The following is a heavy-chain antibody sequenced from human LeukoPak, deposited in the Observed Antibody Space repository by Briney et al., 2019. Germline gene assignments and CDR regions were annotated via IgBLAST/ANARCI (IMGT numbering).Heavy chain of an antibody. D-gene: IGHD3-9*01. CDR3: AREGLGDYDILTGYLET. J-gene: IGHJ5*02. CDR1: GATFSSYG. Sequence: ASVKVSCKASGATFSSYGISWVRQAPGQGLEWMGGIIPIFGTANYAQKFQGRVTITADESTSTAYMDLSSLRSEDTAVYYCAREGLGDYDILTGYLETWGEGTLVTASS. V-gene: IGHV1-69*13. CDR2: IIPIFGTA.